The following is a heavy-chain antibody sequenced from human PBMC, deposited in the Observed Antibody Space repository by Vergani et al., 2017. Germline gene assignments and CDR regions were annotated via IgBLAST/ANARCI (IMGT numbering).Heavy chain of an antibody. CDR2: VSVSGST. CDR3: ARGTPIIDY. J-gene: IGHJ4*02. D-gene: IGHD5-24*01. CDR1: GGSINSGDYY. V-gene: IGHV4-61*02. Sequence: QVQLQESGPGLVKPSQTLSLTCTVSGGSINSGDYYWSWIRQAAGKGLEWIGRVSVSGSTDSNASLRSRVTMSIDTSTNQFSLKLTSVTAADTAIYYCARGTPIIDYWGQGSLVTVSS.